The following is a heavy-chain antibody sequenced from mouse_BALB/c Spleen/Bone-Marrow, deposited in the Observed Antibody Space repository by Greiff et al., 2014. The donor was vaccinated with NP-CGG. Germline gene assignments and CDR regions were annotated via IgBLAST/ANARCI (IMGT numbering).Heavy chain of an antibody. Sequence: QVQLKESGPGLVAPSQSLSITCTVSGFSLTNYGLHWVRQPPGKGLEWLGVIWADGSTNYNSALTSRLSISKDNSKSQVFFKMNSLQTDDTAMYYCARITTATGAMDYWGQGTSVTVSS. CDR3: ARITTATGAMDY. CDR1: GFSLTNYG. V-gene: IGHV2-9*02. D-gene: IGHD1-2*01. CDR2: IWADGST. J-gene: IGHJ4*01.